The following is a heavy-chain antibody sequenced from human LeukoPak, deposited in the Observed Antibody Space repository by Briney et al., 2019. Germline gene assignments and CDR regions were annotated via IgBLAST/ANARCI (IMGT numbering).Heavy chain of an antibody. CDR2: ISSDGSTT. V-gene: IGHV3-74*01. CDR1: GFTFSTFW. J-gene: IGHJ4*02. D-gene: IGHD7-27*01. Sequence: GGSLRLSCAASGFTFSTFWMHWVRQTPGKGLVWVSRISSDGSTTHYADSVKGRFTVSRDNAKNTLFLHMNSLRAEDTAVYYCNVRWGPNSDYWGQGTLVTVSS. CDR3: NVRWGPNSDY.